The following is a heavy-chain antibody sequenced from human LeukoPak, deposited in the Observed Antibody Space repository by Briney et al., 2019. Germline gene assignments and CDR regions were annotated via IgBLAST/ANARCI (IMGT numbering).Heavy chain of an antibody. CDR1: GFTLSTSW. D-gene: IGHD3-10*01. CDR2: IKEEGGEK. CDR3: ARTGVEHYFISGSYYWYFDL. Sequence: SGGSLRLSRAPSGFTLSTSWMNCVREAPRKGLGRVANIKEEGGEKYYVDSVKGRFTISRDNANSSLYLQMSSRRADDTAVYYCARTGVEHYFISGSYYWYFDLWGRGTLVTVSS. J-gene: IGHJ2*01. V-gene: IGHV3-7*04.